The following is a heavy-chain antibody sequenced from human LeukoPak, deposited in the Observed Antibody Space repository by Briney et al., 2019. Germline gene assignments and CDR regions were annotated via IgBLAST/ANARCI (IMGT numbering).Heavy chain of an antibody. D-gene: IGHD2-2*01. CDR3: ARAPVMVVPAATCSYMDV. CDR2: INHSGST. CDR1: GGSFSGYY. V-gene: IGHV4-34*01. Sequence: PSETLSLTCAVYGGSFSGYYWSWIRQPPGKGLEWIGEINHSGSTNYNPSLKSRVTISVDTSKNQFSLKLSSVTAADTAVYYCARAPVMVVPAATCSYMDVWGKGTTVTVSS. J-gene: IGHJ6*03.